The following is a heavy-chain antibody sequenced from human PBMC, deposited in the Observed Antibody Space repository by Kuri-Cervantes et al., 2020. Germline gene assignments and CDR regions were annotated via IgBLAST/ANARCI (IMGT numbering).Heavy chain of an antibody. CDR2: LSYDGSNK. Sequence: GGPWRPPGEALGLTSISYAMHWVRQAPGKGLEWVGVLSYDGSNKYYADSVKGRFTISRDNSKNTLYLKMNILSAEDTAVYYWARDGSFWSGYLGLYYYYGMDVWGQGTTVTVSS. CDR1: GLTSISYA. D-gene: IGHD3-3*01. CDR3: ARDGSFWSGYLGLYYYYGMDV. J-gene: IGHJ6*02. V-gene: IGHV3-30-3*01.